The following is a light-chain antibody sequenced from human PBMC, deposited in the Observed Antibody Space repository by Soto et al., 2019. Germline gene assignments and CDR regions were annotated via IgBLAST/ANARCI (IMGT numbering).Light chain of an antibody. CDR2: GNS. CDR3: QSYDSSLSGSKV. Sequence: QSVLTQPPSVSGAPGQRVTISCTGSSSNIGAGYDVHWYQQLPGTAPKLLIYGNSNRPSGVPDRFSGSKSGTSASLGITWLQAEDEADYYCQSYDSSLSGSKVFGTGTKLTVL. CDR1: SSNIGAGYD. J-gene: IGLJ1*01. V-gene: IGLV1-40*01.